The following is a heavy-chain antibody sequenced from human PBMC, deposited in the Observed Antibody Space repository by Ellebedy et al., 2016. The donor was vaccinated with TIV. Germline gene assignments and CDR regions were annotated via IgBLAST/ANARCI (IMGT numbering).Heavy chain of an antibody. CDR1: GFTFSSYA. CDR2: IYSGGST. J-gene: IGHJ4*02. CDR3: ARMITMRGNDY. Sequence: PGGSLRLSCAASGFTFSSYAMSWVRQAPGKGLEWVSVIYSGGSTYYADSVKGRFTISRHNSKNTLYLQMNSLRAEDTAVYYCARMITMRGNDYWGQGTLVTVSS. V-gene: IGHV3-53*04. D-gene: IGHD3-22*01.